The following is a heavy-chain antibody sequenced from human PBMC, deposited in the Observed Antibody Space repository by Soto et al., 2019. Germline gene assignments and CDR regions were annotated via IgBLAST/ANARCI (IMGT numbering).Heavy chain of an antibody. Sequence: SETLSLTCAVSGGSISSGGYYWSWIRQPPGKGLEWIGYIYYSGSTNYNPSLKSRVTISVDTSKNQFSLKLSSVTAADTAVYYCARGGYSYGYGPAFDYWGQGTLVTVSS. CDR2: IYYSGST. V-gene: IGHV4-61*08. J-gene: IGHJ4*02. CDR3: ARGGYSYGYGPAFDY. D-gene: IGHD5-18*01. CDR1: GGSISSGGYY.